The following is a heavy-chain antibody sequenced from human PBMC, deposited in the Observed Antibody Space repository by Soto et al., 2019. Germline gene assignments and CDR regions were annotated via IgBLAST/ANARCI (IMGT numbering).Heavy chain of an antibody. Sequence: GGSLRLSCAASGFTFSSYGMHWVRQAPGKGLEWVAVIWYDGSNKYYADSVKGRFTISRDNSKNTLYLQMNSLRAEDTAVYYCARDYHPPSNYGGGYYYGMDVWGQGTTVTVSS. V-gene: IGHV3-33*01. CDR1: GFTFSSYG. CDR2: IWYDGSNK. CDR3: ARDYHPPSNYGGGYYYGMDV. D-gene: IGHD4-4*01. J-gene: IGHJ6*02.